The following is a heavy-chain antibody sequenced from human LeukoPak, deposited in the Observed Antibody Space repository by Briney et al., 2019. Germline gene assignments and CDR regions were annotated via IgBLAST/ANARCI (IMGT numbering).Heavy chain of an antibody. V-gene: IGHV3-23*01. CDR1: GFTFSSYA. CDR3: AKDIRVVVVAATSFDY. CDR2: ISGSGGST. Sequence: GGCLRLSCAASGFTFSSYAMSWVRQAPGKGLEWVSAISGSGGSTYYADSVKGRFTISRDNSKNTLYLQMNSLRAEDTAVYYCAKDIRVVVVAATSFDYWGQGTLVTVSS. J-gene: IGHJ4*02. D-gene: IGHD2-15*01.